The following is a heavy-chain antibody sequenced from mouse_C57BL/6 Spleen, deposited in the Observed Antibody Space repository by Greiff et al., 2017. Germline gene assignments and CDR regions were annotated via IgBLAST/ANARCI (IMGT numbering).Heavy chain of an antibody. Sequence: EVKLVESGGGLVKPGGSLKLSCTASGFTFSDYYMAWVRQVPEKGLEWVANINYDGSSTYYLDSLKSRFIISRDNAKNILYLQMSSLKSEDTATYYCARDTYFDYWGQGTTLTVSS. CDR3: ARDTYFDY. J-gene: IGHJ2*01. CDR1: GFTFSDYY. V-gene: IGHV5-16*01. CDR2: INYDGSST.